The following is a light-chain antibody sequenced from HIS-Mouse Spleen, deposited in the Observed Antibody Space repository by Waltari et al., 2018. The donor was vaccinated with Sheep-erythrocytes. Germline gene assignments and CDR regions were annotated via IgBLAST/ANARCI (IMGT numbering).Light chain of an antibody. CDR1: SSDVGCYNY. J-gene: IGLJ1*01. CDR3: CSYAGSYNHV. CDR2: DVS. Sequence: QSALTPPRAVSGAPGQSVTISCTGPSSDVGCYNYVSWYQQHPGKAPKLMIYDVSKRPSGVPDRFSGSKSGNTASLTISGLQAEDEADYYCCSYAGSYNHVFATGTKVTVL. V-gene: IGLV2-11*01.